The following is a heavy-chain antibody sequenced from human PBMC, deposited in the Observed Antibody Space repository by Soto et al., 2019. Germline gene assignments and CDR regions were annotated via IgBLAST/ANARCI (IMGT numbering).Heavy chain of an antibody. CDR1: GFTFSNYA. D-gene: IGHD3-10*01. CDR3: ARTFGSGTDFDY. V-gene: IGHV3-23*01. Sequence: PGGSLRLSCAASGFTFSNYAMSWVCQAPGKGLEWVSAISGSGGSTYHADSVKGRFTISRDNSKNTLYLQMNYLRAEDTAVYYCARTFGSGTDFDYWGQGTLVTVSS. J-gene: IGHJ4*02. CDR2: ISGSGGST.